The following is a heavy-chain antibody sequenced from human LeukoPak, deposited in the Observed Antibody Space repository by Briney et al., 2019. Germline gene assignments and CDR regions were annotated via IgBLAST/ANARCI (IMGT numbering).Heavy chain of an antibody. J-gene: IGHJ4*02. Sequence: PGGSLRLSCTASGITFRDYTLGWVRQAPGKGLEWVGVIRSTSYGGTAEYAASVKGRFTISRDDSKSIGYLQMNSLKTEDTAVYYCTTHQQLANWGQGTLVTVSS. V-gene: IGHV3-49*04. D-gene: IGHD1-1*01. CDR3: TTHQQLAN. CDR2: IRSTSYGGTA. CDR1: GITFRDYT.